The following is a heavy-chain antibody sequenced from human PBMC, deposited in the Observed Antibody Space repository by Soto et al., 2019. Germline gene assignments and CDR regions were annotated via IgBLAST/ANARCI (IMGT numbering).Heavy chain of an antibody. J-gene: IGHJ4*02. V-gene: IGHV3-23*01. CDR2: ISGSGGGT. D-gene: IGHD3-22*01. CDR3: ARVNPNYYYDSSGYDY. CDR1: GFTFSNSA. Sequence: HPGGSLRLSCAASGFTFSNSAMSWVRQAPGKGLEWVSGISGSGGGTYYADSVKGRFTISRDNAKNTLYLQMNSLRAEDTAVYYCARVNPNYYYDSSGYDYWGQGTLVTVSS.